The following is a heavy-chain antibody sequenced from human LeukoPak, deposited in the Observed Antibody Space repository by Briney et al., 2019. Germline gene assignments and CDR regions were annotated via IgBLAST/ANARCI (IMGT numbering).Heavy chain of an antibody. V-gene: IGHV3-53*04. J-gene: IGHJ3*02. D-gene: IGHD6-6*01. CDR1: GFTFSSYG. CDR2: IYSGGST. CDR3: ARSHEYSSHYAFDI. Sequence: GGSLRLSCAASGFTFSSYGMHWVRQAPGKGLEWVSVIYSGGSTYYADSVKGRFTISRHNSKNTLYLQMNSLRAEDTAVYYCARSHEYSSHYAFDIWGQGTMVTVSS.